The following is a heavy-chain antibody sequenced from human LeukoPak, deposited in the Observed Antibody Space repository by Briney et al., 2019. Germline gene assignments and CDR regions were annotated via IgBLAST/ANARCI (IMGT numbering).Heavy chain of an antibody. Sequence: PGGSLRLSCAASGFTFSTYWMHWVRQAPGKGLVWLSRINTDGSTTTYADSVKGRSTISRDNAKNTLYLQVDSLRAEDTAMYYCARGGVGSPTVDYWGQGTLVTLSS. V-gene: IGHV3-74*01. CDR1: GFTFSTYW. D-gene: IGHD1-26*01. CDR2: INTDGSTT. J-gene: IGHJ4*02. CDR3: ARGGVGSPTVDY.